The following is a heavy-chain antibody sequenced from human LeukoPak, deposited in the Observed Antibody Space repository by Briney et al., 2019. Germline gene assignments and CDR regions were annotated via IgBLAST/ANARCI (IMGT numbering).Heavy chain of an antibody. CDR3: ANVRYKYGKDY. CDR2: INGNADST. Sequence: GGSLRLSCAASGFTFSSYAMSWVRQAPGKGLEWVSGINGNADSTYYADSVKGRFTISRDNSKNTLYLQMNSLRAEDTAVYYCANVRYKYGKDYWGQETLVTVSS. D-gene: IGHD2/OR15-2a*01. V-gene: IGHV3-23*01. CDR1: GFTFSSYA. J-gene: IGHJ4*02.